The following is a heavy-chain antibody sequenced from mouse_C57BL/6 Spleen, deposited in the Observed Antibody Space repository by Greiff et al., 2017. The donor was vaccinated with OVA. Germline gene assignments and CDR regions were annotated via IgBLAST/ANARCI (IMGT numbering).Heavy chain of an antibody. Sequence: VQLVESDAELVKPGASVKISCKVSGYTFTDHTIHWMKQRPEQGLEWIGYIYPRDGSTKYNEKFKGKATLTADKSSSTAYMQLNSLTSEDSAVYVGARWTTVVPYYFDYWGQGTTLTVSS. CDR2: IYPRDGST. CDR1: GYTFTDHT. D-gene: IGHD1-1*01. J-gene: IGHJ2*01. V-gene: IGHV1-78*01. CDR3: ARWTTVVPYYFDY.